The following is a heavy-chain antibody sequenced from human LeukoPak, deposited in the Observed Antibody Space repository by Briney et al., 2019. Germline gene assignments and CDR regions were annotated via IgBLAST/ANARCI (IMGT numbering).Heavy chain of an antibody. CDR2: IYSGGST. V-gene: IGHV3-53*04. CDR1: GFTFGSYW. J-gene: IGHJ4*02. CDR3: ARDTRGYIDY. Sequence: GGSLRLSCTAYGFTFGSYWMSWVRQAPGKGLEWVSVIYSGGSTYYADTVKGRFTISRHNAKNTLYLQMNSLRAEDTAVYDCARDTRGYIDYWGQGTLVTVSS.